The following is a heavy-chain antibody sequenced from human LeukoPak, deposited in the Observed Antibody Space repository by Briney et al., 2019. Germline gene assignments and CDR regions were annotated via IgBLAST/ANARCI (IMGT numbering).Heavy chain of an antibody. J-gene: IGHJ4*02. V-gene: IGHV1-18*01. D-gene: IGHD6-13*01. CDR3: ARSPSTSETAAGSFDY. CDR2: ISAYNGNT. Sequence: ASEKVSCKASGYTFTSYGTSWVRQAPGQELEWMGWISAYNGNTNYAQKLQGRVTMTTDTSTSTAYMELRSLRSDDTAVYYCARSPSTSETAAGSFDYWGQGTLVTVSS. CDR1: GYTFTSYG.